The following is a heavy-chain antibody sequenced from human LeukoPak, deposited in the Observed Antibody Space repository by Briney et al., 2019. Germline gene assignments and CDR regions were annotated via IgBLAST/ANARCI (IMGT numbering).Heavy chain of an antibody. V-gene: IGHV1-69*08. J-gene: IGHJ4*02. CDR3: ARDFSYSTYLDY. D-gene: IGHD6-13*01. CDR1: GGTFSSYN. Sequence: SVKVSCKASGGTFSSYNFIWVRQAPGQGLEWMGGIIPMQGTPNYAQKFQDRVTISADKSTTTAYMELRSLRSDDTAVYYCARDFSYSTYLDYWGQGTLVTVSS. CDR2: IIPMQGTP.